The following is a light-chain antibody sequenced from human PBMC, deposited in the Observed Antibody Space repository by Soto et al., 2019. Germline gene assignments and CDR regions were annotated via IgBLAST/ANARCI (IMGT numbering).Light chain of an antibody. J-gene: IGKJ2*01. V-gene: IGKV3-11*01. Sequence: EIVLTQSPATLSLSPGERATLSCRASQSVSSYLAWYQQKPGQAPRLLIYDASNRASGIPARFSGSGSGTDFTLTISSLELEDFAVYYCQQRSNWPRYTFGQGNKLEIK. CDR3: QQRSNWPRYT. CDR1: QSVSSY. CDR2: DAS.